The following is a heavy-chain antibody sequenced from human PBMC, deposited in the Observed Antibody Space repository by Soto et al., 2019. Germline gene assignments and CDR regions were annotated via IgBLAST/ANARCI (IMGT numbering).Heavy chain of an antibody. D-gene: IGHD3-10*01. J-gene: IGHJ3*02. CDR1: GFTFSSYA. Sequence: EVQLLESGGGLVQPGGFLRLSCAASGFTFSSYAMNWVRQAPGKGLEWVSTISGSGDSTYYADSVKGRFTIPRDNSKNTLYLQMNSLRAEDTAIYYCAKGAGANHDAFDIWGQGTMVTVSS. V-gene: IGHV3-23*01. CDR3: AKGAGANHDAFDI. CDR2: ISGSGDST.